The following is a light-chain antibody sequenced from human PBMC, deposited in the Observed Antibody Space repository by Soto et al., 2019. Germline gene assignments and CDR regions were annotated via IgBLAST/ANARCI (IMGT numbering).Light chain of an antibody. CDR2: KAS. CDR1: DNIDTW. V-gene: IGKV1-5*03. CDR3: QHYNSYSRT. J-gene: IGKJ1*01. Sequence: DIQMTQSPSTVSASVGDRVAITCRASDNIDTWVAWYQQKPGEALKLLIYKASKLENADPSRFAVFGSVTEFTLSIASLQPDDSATYYCQHYNSYSRTFGQGTKVESK.